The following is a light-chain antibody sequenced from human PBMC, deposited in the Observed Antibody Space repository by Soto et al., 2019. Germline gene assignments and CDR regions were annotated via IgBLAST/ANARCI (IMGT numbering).Light chain of an antibody. J-gene: IGLJ1*01. Sequence: QSVLTQPPSVSGAPGQRVTISCTGSSSNIGAGYDVQWYQQLPGTAPKLLIYGNSNRPSGVPDRFSGSKSGTSASLAITGLQAEDEADYYCRSYDSRLSGYVFGTGTKLTVL. CDR2: GNS. V-gene: IGLV1-40*01. CDR3: RSYDSRLSGYV. CDR1: SSNIGAGYD.